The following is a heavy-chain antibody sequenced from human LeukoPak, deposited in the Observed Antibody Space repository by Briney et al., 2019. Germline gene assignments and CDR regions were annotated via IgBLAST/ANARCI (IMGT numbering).Heavy chain of an antibody. Sequence: SETLSLTCTVSGGSVSSGSYYWSWIRQPPGKGLEWIVYIYYSGSTNYNPSLKSRVTISVDTSKNQFSLKLSTVTAADTAVYCCARVRGYCSGGSCSRLFDYWGQGTLVTVSS. V-gene: IGHV4-61*01. D-gene: IGHD2-15*01. CDR3: ARVRGYCSGGSCSRLFDY. J-gene: IGHJ4*02. CDR1: GGSVSSGSYY. CDR2: IYYSGST.